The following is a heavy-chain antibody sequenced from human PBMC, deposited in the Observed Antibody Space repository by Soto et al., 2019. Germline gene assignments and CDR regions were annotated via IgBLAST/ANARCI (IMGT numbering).Heavy chain of an antibody. CDR1: GGSLSGYY. D-gene: IGHD6-19*01. Sequence: SETLSLTCAVYGGSLSGYYWSWIRQPPGKGLEWIGEINHSGSTNYNPSLKSRVTISVDTSKNQFSLKLSSVTAADTAVYYCARGRGSSGWSIDYWGQGTLVTVSS. CDR2: INHSGST. V-gene: IGHV4-34*01. J-gene: IGHJ4*02. CDR3: ARGRGSSGWSIDY.